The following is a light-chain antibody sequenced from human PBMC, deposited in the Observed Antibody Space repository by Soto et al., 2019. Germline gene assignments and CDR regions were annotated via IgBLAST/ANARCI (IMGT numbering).Light chain of an antibody. Sequence: EIVLTQSPATLSLSPGXRATLSCRASQSLSGTLAWFQQKPGQPPRLLIYGASNRATGIPARFTASGSGTDFTLTISSLEPEDFAVYYCQQRTLWPRTFGQGTKVEIK. CDR1: QSLSGT. CDR3: QQRTLWPRT. CDR2: GAS. V-gene: IGKV3-11*01. J-gene: IGKJ1*01.